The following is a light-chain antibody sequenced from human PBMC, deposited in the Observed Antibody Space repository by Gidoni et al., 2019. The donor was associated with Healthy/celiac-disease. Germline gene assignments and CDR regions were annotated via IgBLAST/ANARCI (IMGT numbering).Light chain of an antibody. Sequence: EIVMTQSPATLSVSPGERATHSCRASQSVRSNLAWYQQKPGQASRLLIYGASTRATGSPARFSGSGSWREFTLTISSLQSEDFAVYYCQQYNNWPPPTFGQXTRLEIK. J-gene: IGKJ5*01. V-gene: IGKV3-15*01. CDR1: QSVRSN. CDR2: GAS. CDR3: QQYNNWPPPT.